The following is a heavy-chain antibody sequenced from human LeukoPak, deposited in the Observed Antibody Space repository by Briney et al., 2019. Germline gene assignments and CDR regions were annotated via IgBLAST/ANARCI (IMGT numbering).Heavy chain of an antibody. J-gene: IGHJ5*02. CDR2: INHSGST. Sequence: KPSETLSLTCAVYGGSFSGYYWSWIRQPPGKGVEWIGEINHSGSTNYNPSLKSRVTISVDTSKNQFSLKLSSVTAADTAVYYCAREDVVVPAAKGFDPWGQGTLVTVSS. CDR1: GGSFSGYY. V-gene: IGHV4-34*01. D-gene: IGHD2-2*01. CDR3: AREDVVVPAAKGFDP.